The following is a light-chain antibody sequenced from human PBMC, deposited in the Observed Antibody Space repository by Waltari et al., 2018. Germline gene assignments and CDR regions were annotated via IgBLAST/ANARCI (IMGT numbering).Light chain of an antibody. Sequence: SYVLTQAPSVSVAPGETARVPCGGPNIGTKRVHWYQQKPGQAPVVVIYYDTDRPSGIPERFSGSNSGNTATLTISTVAVGDEAVYYCQLWDSYDDRPVFGGGTHLTVL. CDR1: NIGTKR. CDR3: QLWDSYDDRPV. CDR2: YDT. J-gene: IGLJ2*01. V-gene: IGLV3-21*04.